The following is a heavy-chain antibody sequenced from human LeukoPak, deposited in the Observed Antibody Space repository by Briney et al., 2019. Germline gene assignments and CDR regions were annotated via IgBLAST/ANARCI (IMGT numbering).Heavy chain of an antibody. V-gene: IGHV3-30*02. CDR1: GFTFSSYG. D-gene: IGHD3-10*01. CDR3: AKANQRGTYFASGSIRSAVDY. Sequence: RGSLRLSCAASGFTFSSYGIHWVRQAPGKGLEWVAFIRYDGSNKYYADSVKGRFTISRDNSKNTLYLQMNSLRAEDTAVYYCAKANQRGTYFASGSIRSAVDYWGQGTLVTVSS. CDR2: IRYDGSNK. J-gene: IGHJ4*02.